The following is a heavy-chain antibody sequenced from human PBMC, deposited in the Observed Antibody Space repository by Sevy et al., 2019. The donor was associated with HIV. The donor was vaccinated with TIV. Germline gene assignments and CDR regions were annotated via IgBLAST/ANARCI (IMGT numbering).Heavy chain of an antibody. V-gene: IGHV3-49*03. J-gene: IGHJ4*02. CDR1: GFTFADYA. Sequence: GGSLRLSCTASGFTFADYAVSWFRQAPGKGLEWVGYIRSKPHGGTTEYAASVKGRFTISRDDSKSIAYPQMNSLKTEDTAMYYCTRAIDYWGQGALVTVSS. CDR3: TRAIDY. CDR2: IRSKPHGGTT.